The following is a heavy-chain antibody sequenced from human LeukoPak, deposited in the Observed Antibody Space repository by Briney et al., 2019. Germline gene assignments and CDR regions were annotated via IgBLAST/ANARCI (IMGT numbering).Heavy chain of an antibody. D-gene: IGHD6-13*01. Sequence: GASVKVSCKASGYTFTNYGISWVRQAPGQGLEWMGWISVYNGDTNYAQKLQGRVTMTTDTSTSTVYMELRSLTSDDTAVYYCAGARAAVGVHYFDYWGQGTLVTVSS. V-gene: IGHV1-18*01. CDR2: ISVYNGDT. J-gene: IGHJ4*02. CDR1: GYTFTNYG. CDR3: AGARAAVGVHYFDY.